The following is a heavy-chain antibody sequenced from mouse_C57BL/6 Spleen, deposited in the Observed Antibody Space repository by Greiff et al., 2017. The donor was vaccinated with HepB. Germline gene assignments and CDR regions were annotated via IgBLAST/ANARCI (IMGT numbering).Heavy chain of an antibody. J-gene: IGHJ3*01. CDR1: GFTFSDYG. CDR2: ISSGSSTI. D-gene: IGHD1-1*01. CDR3: ARLGVVAPFAY. Sequence: EVNVVESGGGLVKPGGSLKLSCAASGFTFSDYGMHWVRQAPEKGLEWVAYISSGSSTIYYADTVKGRFTISRDNAKNTLFLQMTSLRSEDTAMYYCARLGVVAPFAYWGQGTLVTVSA. V-gene: IGHV5-17*01.